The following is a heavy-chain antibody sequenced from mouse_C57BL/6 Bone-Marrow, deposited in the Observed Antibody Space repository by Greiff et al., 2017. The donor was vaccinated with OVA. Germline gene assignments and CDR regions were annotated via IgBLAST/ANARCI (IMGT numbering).Heavy chain of an antibody. J-gene: IGHJ2*01. D-gene: IGHD1-1*01. CDR1: GYTFTSYG. CDR2: IYPRSGNT. V-gene: IGHV1-81*01. CDR3: ASDTTVVVGFDD. Sequence: VQLQESGAELARPGASVKLSCKASGYTFTSYGISWVKQRTGQGLEWIGEIYPRSGNTYYNEKFKGKATLTADKSSSTAYMELRSLTSEDSAVYFCASDTTVVVGFDDWGQGNALTVSA.